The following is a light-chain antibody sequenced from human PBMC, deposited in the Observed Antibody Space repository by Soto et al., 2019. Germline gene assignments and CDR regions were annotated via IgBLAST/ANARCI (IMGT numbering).Light chain of an antibody. V-gene: IGKV3-11*01. CDR1: QSLNSY. J-gene: IGKJ5*01. CDR2: DAS. Sequence: EIVLTQSPATLSLSPGERAAFSCRASQSLNSYLGWYQQKPGQAPRLLIYDASNRATGIPARFSGSGSGTDFTLTISSLEPEDFAVYFCQQRSNWPITFGPGTRLEIK. CDR3: QQRSNWPIT.